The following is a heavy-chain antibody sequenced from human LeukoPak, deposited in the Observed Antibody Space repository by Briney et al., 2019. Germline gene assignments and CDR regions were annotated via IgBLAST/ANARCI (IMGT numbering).Heavy chain of an antibody. V-gene: IGHV4-38-2*01. CDR3: AAGGKGYCSSTSCYYD. CDR2: IYHSGGT. Sequence: SETLSLTCAVSGYSISSGYYWGWIRQPPGKGLEWIGSIYHSGGTYYNPSLKSRVTISVDSSKNQFSLKLSSVTAADTAVYYCAAGGKGYCSSTSCYYDWGQGTLVTVSS. D-gene: IGHD2-2*01. CDR1: GYSISSGYY. J-gene: IGHJ4*02.